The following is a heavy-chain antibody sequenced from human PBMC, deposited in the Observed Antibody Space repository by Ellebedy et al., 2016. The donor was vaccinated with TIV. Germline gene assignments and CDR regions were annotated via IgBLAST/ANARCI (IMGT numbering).Heavy chain of an antibody. CDR2: ISSSSNYM. V-gene: IGHV3-21*01. CDR1: GFTFTTYS. Sequence: GGSLRLSXAASGFTFTTYSMNWVRQAPGKGLEWVSSISSSSNYMYYADSVKGRFTISRDTSKNTLFLQVNSLRADDTAVYYCAKAGRSYGDFHYLDNWGQGTLVTVSS. D-gene: IGHD4-17*01. J-gene: IGHJ4*02. CDR3: AKAGRSYGDFHYLDN.